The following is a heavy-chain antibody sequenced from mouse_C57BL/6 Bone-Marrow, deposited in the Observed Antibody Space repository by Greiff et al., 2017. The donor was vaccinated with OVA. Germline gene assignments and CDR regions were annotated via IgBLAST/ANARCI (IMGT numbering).Heavy chain of an antibody. CDR1: GFNIKDDY. D-gene: IGHD4-1*01. J-gene: IGHJ2*01. Sequence: VHVKQSGAELVRPGASVKLSCTASGFNIKDDYMHWVKQRPEQGLEWIGWIDPENGDTEYASKFQGKATITADTSSNTAYLQLSSLTSEDTAVYYWTSNWAGDFDYWGQGTILTVSS. CDR2: IDPENGDT. CDR3: TSNWAGDFDY. V-gene: IGHV14-4*01.